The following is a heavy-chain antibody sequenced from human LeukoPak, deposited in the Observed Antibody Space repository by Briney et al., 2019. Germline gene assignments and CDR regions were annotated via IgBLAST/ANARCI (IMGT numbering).Heavy chain of an antibody. CDR3: AKDEGGDYVGLDY. Sequence: GGSLRLSCADSGFTSTFYGMHWVRQAPGKGPEWVAVISDDGSKEYYADSVKGRFTVSRDNSKNTLYLQMNSLSTEDTAVYYCAKDEGGDYVGLDYWGQGTLVTVSS. V-gene: IGHV3-30*18. D-gene: IGHD4-17*01. CDR2: ISDDGSKE. CDR1: GFTSTFYG. J-gene: IGHJ4*02.